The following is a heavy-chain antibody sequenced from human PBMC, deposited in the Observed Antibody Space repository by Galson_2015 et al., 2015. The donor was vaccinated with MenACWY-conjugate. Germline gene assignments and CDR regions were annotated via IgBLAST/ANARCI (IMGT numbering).Heavy chain of an antibody. J-gene: IGHJ4*02. D-gene: IGHD1-26*01. V-gene: IGHV3-23*01. CDR1: GFTFSSYA. Sequence: SLRLSCAASGFTFSSYAMSWVRQAPGKGLEWVSAISGSGSSTYYADSVKGRFTISRDNSKNTLFLQMNSLRAEDTAVYYCAKAVGATMRAPYFDFWGQGTLVTVSS. CDR2: ISGSGSST. CDR3: AKAVGATMRAPYFDF.